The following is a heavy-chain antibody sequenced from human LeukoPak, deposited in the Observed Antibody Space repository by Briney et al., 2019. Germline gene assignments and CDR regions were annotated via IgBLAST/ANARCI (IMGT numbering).Heavy chain of an antibody. CDR3: ARFESAITMVRGVRDAFDI. V-gene: IGHV4-39*01. CDR1: GGSISSSSYY. Sequence: SETLSPTCTVSGGSISSSSYYWGWIRQPPGKGLEWIGSIYYSGSTYYNPSLKSRVTISVDTSKNQFSLKLSSVTAADTAVYYCARFESAITMVRGVRDAFDIWGQGTMVTVSS. D-gene: IGHD3-10*01. J-gene: IGHJ3*02. CDR2: IYYSGST.